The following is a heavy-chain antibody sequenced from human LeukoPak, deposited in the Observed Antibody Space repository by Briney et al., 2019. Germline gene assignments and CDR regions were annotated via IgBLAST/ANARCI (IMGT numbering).Heavy chain of an antibody. CDR1: GDSISSGYY. CDR2: IHHSGST. CDR3: ARAGGRGSSCAGCRVTGDV. D-gene: IGHD3-3*01. V-gene: IGHV4-38-2*02. J-gene: IGHJ6*04. Sequence: SETLSLTCTVSGDSISSGYYWGWIRQPPGKGLEWIGSIHHSGSTYYNPSLKSRVTMSLDMSKNQFSLKLNSVTAADTAVYYCARAGGRGSSCAGCRVTGDVWGKGTTVTVSS.